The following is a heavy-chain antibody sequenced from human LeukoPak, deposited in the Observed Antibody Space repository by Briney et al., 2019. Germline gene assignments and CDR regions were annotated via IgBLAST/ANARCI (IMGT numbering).Heavy chain of an antibody. CDR3: AREKGGEYYYDSSGYYS. D-gene: IGHD3-22*01. J-gene: IGHJ4*02. Sequence: ASVKVSCKASGYTFTGYYMHWVRQAPGQGLEWMGWINPNSGGTNYAQKFQGRVTMTRDTSISTAYMELSRLRSDDTAVYYCAREKGGEYYYDSSGYYSWGQGTLVTVPS. CDR1: GYTFTGYY. V-gene: IGHV1-2*02. CDR2: INPNSGGT.